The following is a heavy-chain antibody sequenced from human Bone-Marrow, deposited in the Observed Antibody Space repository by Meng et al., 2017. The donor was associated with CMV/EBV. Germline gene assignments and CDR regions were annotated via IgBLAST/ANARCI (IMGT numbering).Heavy chain of an antibody. V-gene: IGHV3-21*01. Sequence: GGSLRLSCAASGFTFSGFGMHWVRQAPGKGLEWVSSISSSSSYIYYADSVKGRFTISRDNAKNSLYLQMNSLRAEDTAVYYCARDHDFWSGYYLYYYGMDVWGQGTTVTVSS. CDR2: ISSSSSYI. CDR3: ARDHDFWSGYYLYYYGMDV. J-gene: IGHJ6*02. CDR1: GFTFSGFG. D-gene: IGHD3-3*01.